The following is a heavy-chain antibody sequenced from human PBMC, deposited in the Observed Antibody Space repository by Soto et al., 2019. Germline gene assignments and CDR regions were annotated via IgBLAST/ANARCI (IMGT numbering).Heavy chain of an antibody. CDR1: GYTFTGYY. CDR3: ARYWAPAYHSTYWINY. CDR2: INPNSGNT. J-gene: IGHJ4*02. V-gene: IGHV1-18*04. Sequence: ASVKGSCKASGYTFTGYYMHWVRQAPGQGLEWMGWINPNSGNTNYAQKLQGRVTMTTDTSTSTAYMELRSLRSDDTAVYYCARYWAPAYHSTYWINYWGQGTLVTVSS. D-gene: IGHD1-1*01.